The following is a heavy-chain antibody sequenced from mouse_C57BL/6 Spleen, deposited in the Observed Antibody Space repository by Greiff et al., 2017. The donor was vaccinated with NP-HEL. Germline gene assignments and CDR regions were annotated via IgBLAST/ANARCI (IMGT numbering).Heavy chain of an antibody. V-gene: IGHV1-75*01. CDR1: GYTFTDYY. D-gene: IGHD1-1*01. CDR2: IFPGSGST. CDR3: ARSYGSRGYYYAMDY. Sequence: VQLQQSGPELVKPGASVKISCKASGYTFTDYYINWVKQRPGQGLEWIGWIFPGSGSTYYNEKFKGKATLTVDKSSSTAYMLLSSLTSEDSAVYFCARSYGSRGYYYAMDYWGQGTSVTVSS. J-gene: IGHJ4*01.